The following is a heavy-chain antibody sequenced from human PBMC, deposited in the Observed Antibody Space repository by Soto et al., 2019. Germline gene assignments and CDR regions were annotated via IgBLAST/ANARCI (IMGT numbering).Heavy chain of an antibody. CDR2: IIPIFGTA. CDR3: ASQVYYDFWSGPFDY. CDR1: GGTFSSYA. D-gene: IGHD3-3*01. Sequence: ASVKVSCKASGGTFSSYAISWVRQAPGQGLEWMGGIIPIFGTANYAQKFQGRVTITADESTSTAYMELSDLRSEDTAVYYCASQVYYDFWSGPFDYWGQGTLVTVSS. J-gene: IGHJ4*02. V-gene: IGHV1-69*13.